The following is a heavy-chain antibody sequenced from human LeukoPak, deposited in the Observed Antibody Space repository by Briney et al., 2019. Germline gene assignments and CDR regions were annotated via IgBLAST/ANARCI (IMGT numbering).Heavy chain of an antibody. J-gene: IGHJ4*02. Sequence: GASVKVSCKASGYTFAAYYMHWVRQAPGQGLERMGWINPNSGGTNYAQKFQGRVTMTRDTSTSTAYMELSRLRSDDTAVYYCASGGVAATELLDYWGQGTLVTVSS. CDR3: ASGGVAATELLDY. CDR1: GYTFAAYY. CDR2: INPNSGGT. V-gene: IGHV1-2*02. D-gene: IGHD6-13*01.